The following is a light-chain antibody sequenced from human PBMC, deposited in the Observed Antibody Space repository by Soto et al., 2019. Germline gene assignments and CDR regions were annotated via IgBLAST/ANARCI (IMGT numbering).Light chain of an antibody. V-gene: IGLV2-11*01. J-gene: IGLJ1*01. CDR3: CSYAGSYTFYV. CDR1: SSDVGGYNY. Sequence: QSVLTQPRSVSGYPGQSVTISCTGTSSDVGGYNYVSWYQQHPGKAPKLMIYDVSKRPSGVPDRFSSSKSGNTASLTISGLQAEDEADYYCCSYAGSYTFYVFGTGTKVT. CDR2: DVS.